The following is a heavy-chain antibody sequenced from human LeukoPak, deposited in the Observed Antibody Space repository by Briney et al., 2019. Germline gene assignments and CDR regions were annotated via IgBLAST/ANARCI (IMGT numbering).Heavy chain of an antibody. CDR3: AKSRVAVAAPRNWFDP. V-gene: IGHV3-23*01. CDR1: GFTFSSYV. J-gene: IGHJ5*02. Sequence: LPGGSLRLSCAASGFTFSSYVMSWVRQAPGKGLEWLSAISGSGGSTYYADSVKGRFTISRDNSKNTLYLQMNSLRAEDTAVYYCAKSRVAVAAPRNWFDPWGQGTLVTVSS. CDR2: ISGSGGST. D-gene: IGHD6-19*01.